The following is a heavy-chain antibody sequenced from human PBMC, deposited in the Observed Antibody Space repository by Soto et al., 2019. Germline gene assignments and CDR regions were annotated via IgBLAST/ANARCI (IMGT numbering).Heavy chain of an antibody. J-gene: IGHJ4*02. D-gene: IGHD6-13*01. CDR3: ARLFSSSLDY. CDR1: GGSISSSSYY. CDR2: IYYSGST. Sequence: SETLSLTCTVSGGSISSSSYYWGWIRQPPGKGLEWIGSIYYSGSTYYNPSLKSRVTISVDTSKNQFSLKLSSATAADMAVYYCARLFSSSLDYWGQGTLVTVSS. V-gene: IGHV4-39*01.